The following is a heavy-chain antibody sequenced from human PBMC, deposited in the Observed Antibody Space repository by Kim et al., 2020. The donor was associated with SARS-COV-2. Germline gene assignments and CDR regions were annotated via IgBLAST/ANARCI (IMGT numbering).Heavy chain of an antibody. D-gene: IGHD6-19*01. V-gene: IGHV6-1*01. J-gene: IGHJ6*02. CDR3: ARDRSLPPGYSSGWFYYYGMDV. CDR2: TYYRSKWYN. Sequence: SQTLSLTCAISGDSVSSNSAAWNWIRQSPSRGLEWLGRTYYRSKWYNDYAVSVKSRITINPDTSKNQFSLQLKSVTPEDTAVYYCARDRSLPPGYSSGWFYYYGMDVWGQGTTVTVSS. CDR1: GDSVSSNSAA.